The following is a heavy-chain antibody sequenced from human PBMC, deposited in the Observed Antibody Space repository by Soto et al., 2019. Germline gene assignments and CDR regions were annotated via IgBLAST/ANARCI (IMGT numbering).Heavy chain of an antibody. Sequence: GGSLRLSCAASGFTVSSYGMHWVRQAPGKGLEWVAVIWYDGNNKYYAHSVTGRFTISRDNSKNTLYLQMNSLRAEDTAVYYCARNPLIVSIAARLTYYYMDVWGKGTTVTVSS. CDR2: IWYDGNNK. J-gene: IGHJ6*03. CDR1: GFTVSSYG. CDR3: ARNPLIVSIAARLTYYYMDV. D-gene: IGHD6-6*01. V-gene: IGHV3-33*01.